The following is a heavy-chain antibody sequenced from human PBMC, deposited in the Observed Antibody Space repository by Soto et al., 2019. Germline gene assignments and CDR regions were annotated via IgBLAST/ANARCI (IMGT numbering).Heavy chain of an antibody. J-gene: IGHJ4*02. Sequence: ASVKVSCKASGGTFSSYAISWVRQAPGQGLEWMGGIIPIFGTANYAQKFQGRVTITADKSTSTAYMELSSLRSEDTAVYYCARGGTPSSGCDYWGQGTLVTVSS. D-gene: IGHD3-10*01. CDR1: GGTFSSYA. V-gene: IGHV1-69*06. CDR2: IIPIFGTA. CDR3: ARGGTPSSGCDY.